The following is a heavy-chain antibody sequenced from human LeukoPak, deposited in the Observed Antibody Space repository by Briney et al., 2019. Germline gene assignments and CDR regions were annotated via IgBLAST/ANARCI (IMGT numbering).Heavy chain of an antibody. Sequence: GASVKVSCKASGYTFTSYYMHWVRQAPGQGLEWMGIINPSGGSTSYAQKFQGRVTMTRDMSTSTVYMELSSLRSEGTAVYYCARAIAVAGTARGMDVWGKGTTVTVSS. CDR3: ARAIAVAGTARGMDV. V-gene: IGHV1-46*01. CDR1: GYTFTSYY. D-gene: IGHD6-19*01. J-gene: IGHJ6*03. CDR2: INPSGGST.